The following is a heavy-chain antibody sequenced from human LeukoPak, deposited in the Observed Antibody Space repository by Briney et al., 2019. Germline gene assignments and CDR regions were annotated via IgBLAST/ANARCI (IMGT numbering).Heavy chain of an antibody. D-gene: IGHD1-1*01. CDR2: IDPSGYTI. J-gene: IGHJ4*02. V-gene: IGHV3-21*01. Sequence: KPGGSLRLSCAASGFTFSTYAMNWVRQAPGRGLQWVSSIDPSGYTIFYADSVKGRFTISRDNAKNSLYLQMNSLRAEDTALYFCASGIRERGFDYWGQGTLVTVSS. CDR1: GFTFSTYA. CDR3: ASGIRERGFDY.